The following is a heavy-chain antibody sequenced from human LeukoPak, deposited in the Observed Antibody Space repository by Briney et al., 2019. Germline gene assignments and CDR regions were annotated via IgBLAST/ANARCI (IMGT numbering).Heavy chain of an antibody. D-gene: IGHD3-22*01. CDR1: GGTFSSYA. J-gene: IGHJ4*02. CDR3: ARGTYDSSGYPED. CDR2: IIPILGIA. Sequence: SVKVSCKASGGTFSSYAISWVRQAPGQGLEWMGRIIPILGIANYAQKFQGRVTIIADKSTSTAYMELSSLRSEDTAVYYCARGTYDSSGYPEDWGQGTLVTISS. V-gene: IGHV1-69*04.